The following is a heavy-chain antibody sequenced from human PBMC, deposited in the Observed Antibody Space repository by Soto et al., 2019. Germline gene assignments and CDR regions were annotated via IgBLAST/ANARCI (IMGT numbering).Heavy chain of an antibody. J-gene: IGHJ6*03. CDR3: ARGSGSYCSSTSCYVSYYYMDV. CDR1: GGTFSSYA. Sequence: SVKVSCKASGGTFSSYAISWVRQAPGQGLEWMGGIIPIFGTTNYAQKFQGRVTITTDDSTSTAYMELSSLRSEDTAVYYCARGSGSYCSSTSCYVSYYYMDVWGKGTTVTVS. V-gene: IGHV1-69*05. CDR2: IIPIFGTT. D-gene: IGHD2-2*01.